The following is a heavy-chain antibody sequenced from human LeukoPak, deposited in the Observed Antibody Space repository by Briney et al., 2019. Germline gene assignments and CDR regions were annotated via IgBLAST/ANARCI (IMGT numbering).Heavy chain of an antibody. CDR1: GYTFTSYD. CDR3: ARVSSGWAVDLYYFDH. J-gene: IGHJ4*02. D-gene: IGHD6-19*01. Sequence: ASVKVSCKASGYTFTSYDINWVRQATGQGLEWMGWMNPNSGNTGYAQKFQGRVTMTRNTSISTAYMELSSLRSEDTAVYYCARVSSGWAVDLYYFDHWGQGTLVTVSS. V-gene: IGHV1-8*01. CDR2: MNPNSGNT.